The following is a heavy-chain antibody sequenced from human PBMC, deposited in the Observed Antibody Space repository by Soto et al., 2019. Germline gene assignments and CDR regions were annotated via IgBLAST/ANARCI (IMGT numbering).Heavy chain of an antibody. CDR1: GFTFSSYA. D-gene: IGHD3-3*01. Sequence: QVQLVESGGGVVQPGRSLRLSCAASGFTFSSYAMHWVRQAPGKRLERVAVISYDGSNKYYADSVKGRFTISRDNSKNTLYLQMNSLRAEDTAVYYCARVPPLRFLGYGMDVWGQGTTVTVSS. V-gene: IGHV3-30-3*01. CDR2: ISYDGSNK. J-gene: IGHJ6*02. CDR3: ARVPPLRFLGYGMDV.